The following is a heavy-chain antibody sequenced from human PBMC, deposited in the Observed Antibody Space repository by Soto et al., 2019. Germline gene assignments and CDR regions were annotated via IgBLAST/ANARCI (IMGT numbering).Heavy chain of an antibody. CDR2: ISGSGGST. CDR1: GFTFVTYE. CDR3: GKERSGGWSFDS. Sequence: PGGSLRLSCTASGFTFVTYEMTWVRQAPGKGLEWVSAISGSGGSTYYADSVKGRFTISRDNSKNTLYLQMNSLRAEDTAVFYCGKERSGGWSFDSGGQEPLVTVPS. D-gene: IGHD6-19*01. V-gene: IGHV3-23*01. J-gene: IGHJ4*02.